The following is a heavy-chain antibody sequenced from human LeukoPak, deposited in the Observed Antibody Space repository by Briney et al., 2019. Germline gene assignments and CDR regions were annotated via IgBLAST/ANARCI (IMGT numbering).Heavy chain of an antibody. CDR3: AKCAGYEELQLDY. D-gene: IGHD2-15*01. CDR2: ISGSGGST. CDR1: GFTFIDYG. V-gene: IGHV3-23*01. J-gene: IGHJ4*02. Sequence: GGSLRLSCAASGFTFIDYGIYWVRQAPGKGLEWVSAISGSGGSTYYADSVKGRFTISRDNSKNTLYLQVNSLRAEDTAVYYCAKCAGYEELQLDYWGQGTLVTVSS.